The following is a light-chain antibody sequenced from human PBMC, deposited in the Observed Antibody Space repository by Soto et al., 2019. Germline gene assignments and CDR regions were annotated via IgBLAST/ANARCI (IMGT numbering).Light chain of an antibody. CDR1: QSVSSSY. Sequence: EMVLTQSPGTLSLSPGERATLSCRASQSVSSSYLAWYQQKPGQAPRLLIYGASRRATGLPDSFSGSGSGTDLTLTISRLEPEDFALYDCHQYGSSPLTFGGGTKVEIK. V-gene: IGKV3-20*01. J-gene: IGKJ4*01. CDR3: HQYGSSPLT. CDR2: GAS.